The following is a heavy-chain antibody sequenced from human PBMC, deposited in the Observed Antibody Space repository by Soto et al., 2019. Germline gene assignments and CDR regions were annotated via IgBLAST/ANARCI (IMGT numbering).Heavy chain of an antibody. V-gene: IGHV3-7*03. CDR2: IKQGGSEK. D-gene: IGHD4-17*01. CDR1: GFTFSSYW. Sequence: GGSLRLSCAASGFTFSSYWMSWVRQAPGKGLEWVANIKQGGSEKYYVDSVKGRFTISRDNAKNSLYLQMNSLRAEDTAVYYCARDKYGDYFDYWGQGTLVTVSS. J-gene: IGHJ4*02. CDR3: ARDKYGDYFDY.